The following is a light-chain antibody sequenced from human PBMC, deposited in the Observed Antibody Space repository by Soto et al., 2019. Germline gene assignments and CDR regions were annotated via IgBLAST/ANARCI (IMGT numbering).Light chain of an antibody. CDR2: GNS. J-gene: IGLJ2*01. CDR1: SSNIGAGYD. V-gene: IGLV1-40*01. CDR3: QSYDSSLSVV. Sequence: QSVLTQPPSVSGAPGQRVTISCTGSSSNIGAGYDVHWYQQLPGTAPKFLIYGNSNRPSGVPDRFSGSKSGTSASLPITGLQAEDEADYYCQSYDSSLSVVFGGGTKLTVL.